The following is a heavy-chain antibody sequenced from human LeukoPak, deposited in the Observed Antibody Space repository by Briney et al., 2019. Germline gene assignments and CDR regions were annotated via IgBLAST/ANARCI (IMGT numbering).Heavy chain of an antibody. CDR2: ISAYNGNT. Sequence: GASVKVSCKASGYTFTSYGISWVRQAPGQGLEWMGWISAYNGNTNYAQKFQGRVTMTTDTSTSTAYMELRSLRSDDTAVYYCARSPRTLYDFWSGYYQTFDYWGQGTLVTVSS. V-gene: IGHV1-18*01. CDR1: GYTFTSYG. D-gene: IGHD3-3*01. CDR3: ARSPRTLYDFWSGYYQTFDY. J-gene: IGHJ4*02.